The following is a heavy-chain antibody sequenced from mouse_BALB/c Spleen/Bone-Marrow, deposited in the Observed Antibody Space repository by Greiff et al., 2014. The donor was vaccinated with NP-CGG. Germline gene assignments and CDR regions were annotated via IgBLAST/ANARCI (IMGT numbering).Heavy chain of an antibody. CDR2: INPSTGYT. CDR3: TRDNYEAMDY. Sequence: VQGVESGADLAKPGASMKMSCKASGYTFTNYWMHWVKQRPGQGLEWIGNINPSTGYTEYNQKFRDKATLTADKSSSTAYMQLSSLTSEDSAVYYCTRDNYEAMDYWGQGTSVTVSS. V-gene: IGHV1-7*01. D-gene: IGHD1-3*01. CDR1: GYTFTNYW. J-gene: IGHJ4*01.